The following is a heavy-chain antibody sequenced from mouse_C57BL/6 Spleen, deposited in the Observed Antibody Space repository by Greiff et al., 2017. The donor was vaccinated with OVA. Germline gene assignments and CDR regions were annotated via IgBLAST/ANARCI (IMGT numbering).Heavy chain of an antibody. V-gene: IGHV5-4*01. J-gene: IGHJ2*01. D-gene: IGHD3-2*02. CDR2: ISDGGSYT. Sequence: EVQRVESGGGLVKPGGSLKLSCAASGFTFSSYAMSWVRQTPEKRLEWVATISDGGSYTYYPDNVKGRFTISRDNAKNNLYLQMSHLKSEDTAMYYCERVRQRRRYFDYWGQGTTLTVSS. CDR3: ERVRQRRRYFDY. CDR1: GFTFSSYA.